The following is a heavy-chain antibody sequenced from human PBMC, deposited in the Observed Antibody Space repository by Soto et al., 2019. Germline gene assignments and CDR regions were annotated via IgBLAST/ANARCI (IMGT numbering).Heavy chain of an antibody. D-gene: IGHD2-15*01. J-gene: IGHJ3*02. Sequence: PSETLSLTCTVSGGSISSYYWSWIRQPPGKGLEWIGYIYYSGSTNYNPSLKSRVTISVDTSKNQFSLKLSSVTAADTAVYYCARQPNPQKYCSGGSCTNYAFDIWGQGTMVTVSS. CDR2: IYYSGST. CDR1: GGSISSYY. CDR3: ARQPNPQKYCSGGSCTNYAFDI. V-gene: IGHV4-59*01.